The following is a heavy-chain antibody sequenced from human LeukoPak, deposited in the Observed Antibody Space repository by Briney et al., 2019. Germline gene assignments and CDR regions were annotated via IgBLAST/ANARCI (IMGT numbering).Heavy chain of an antibody. V-gene: IGHV1-69*01. D-gene: IGHD4-11*01. CDR3: AGASSSGRAWAAQYGHYYYYGMDV. J-gene: IGHJ6*02. Sequence: SVKVSCKASGGTFISYAISWVRQAPGQGLEWMGGIIPIFGTANYAQKFQGRVTITADESTSTAYMELSSLRSEDTAVYYCAGASSSGRAWAAQYGHYYYYGMDVWGQGTTVTVSS. CDR2: IIPIFGTA. CDR1: GGTFISYA.